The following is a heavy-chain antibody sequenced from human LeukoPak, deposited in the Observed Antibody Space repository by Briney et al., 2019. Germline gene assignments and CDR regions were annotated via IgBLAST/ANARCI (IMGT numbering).Heavy chain of an antibody. CDR1: GFTVSNNY. J-gene: IGHJ4*02. D-gene: IGHD1-26*01. CDR3: ARESGSYPDY. CDR2: IYSGGST. V-gene: IGHV3-66*01. Sequence: GGSLRLSCAASGFTVSNNYMRWVRQAPGKGLEWVSLIYSGGSTYYADSVKGRFIISRDNSKNTLYLQMNSLRAEDTAVYYCARESGSYPDYWGQGTLVTVSS.